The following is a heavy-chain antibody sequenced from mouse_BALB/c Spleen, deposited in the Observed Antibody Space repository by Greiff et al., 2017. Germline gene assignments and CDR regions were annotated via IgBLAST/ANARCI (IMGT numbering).Heavy chain of an antibody. V-gene: IGHV5-4*02. D-gene: IGHD2-1*01. Sequence: EVHLVESGGGLVKPGGSLKLSCAASGFTFSDYYMYWVRQTPEKRLEWVATISDGGSYTYYPDSVKGRFTISRDNAKNNLYLQMSSLKSEDTAMYYCARAGIYYGNSWFAYWGQGTLVTVSA. J-gene: IGHJ3*01. CDR2: ISDGGSYT. CDR1: GFTFSDYY. CDR3: ARAGIYYGNSWFAY.